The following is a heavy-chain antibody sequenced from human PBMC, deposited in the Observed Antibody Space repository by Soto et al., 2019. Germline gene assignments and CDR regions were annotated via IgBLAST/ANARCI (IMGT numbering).Heavy chain of an antibody. CDR3: SRHVSEPDTAMVAFDY. D-gene: IGHD5-18*01. CDR1: GGSISSSSYY. CDR2: IYYSGST. Sequence: SETLSLTCTVSGGSISSSSYYWGWISQPPGKGLEWIGSIYYSGSTYYNPSLKSRVTISVDTSKNQFPLKLSSVTAADTAVYYCSRHVSEPDTAMVAFDYWGQGTLVTVSS. J-gene: IGHJ4*02. V-gene: IGHV4-39*01.